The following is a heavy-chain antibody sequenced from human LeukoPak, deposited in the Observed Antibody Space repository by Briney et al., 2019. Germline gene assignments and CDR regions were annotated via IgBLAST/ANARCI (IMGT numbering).Heavy chain of an antibody. CDR1: GFTFSTYW. CDR2: IKQDGSGK. J-gene: IGHJ4*02. Sequence: GGSLRLSCATSGFTFSTYWMSWVRQAPGKGLEWVANIKQDGSGKYYADSVTGRFTISRDNAKNLLYLQMNSLRVEYTAVYYCANGDGFDYWGQGTLVTVSS. D-gene: IGHD5-24*01. CDR3: ANGDGFDY. V-gene: IGHV3-7*01.